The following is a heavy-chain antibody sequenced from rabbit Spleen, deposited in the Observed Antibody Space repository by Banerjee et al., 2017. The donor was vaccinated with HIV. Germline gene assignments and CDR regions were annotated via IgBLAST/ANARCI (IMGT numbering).Heavy chain of an antibody. D-gene: IGHD6-1*01. Sequence: QEQLEESGGGLVKPGGTLTLTCKASGIDLSKHYDMCWVRQAPGKGLEWIGCIRGGSSGSIDYASWAKGRFTISKTSSTTVTLQMTSLTAADTATYFCVRHTDGWADRLDLWGPGTLVTVS. J-gene: IGHJ3*01. V-gene: IGHV1S45*01. CDR3: VRHTDGWADRLDL. CDR1: GIDLSKHYD. CDR2: IRGGSSGSI.